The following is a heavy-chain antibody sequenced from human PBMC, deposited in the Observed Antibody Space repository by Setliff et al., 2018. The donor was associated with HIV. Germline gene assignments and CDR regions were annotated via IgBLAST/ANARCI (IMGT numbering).Heavy chain of an antibody. J-gene: IGHJ4*02. V-gene: IGHV4-4*07. CDR2: IYSTGDT. CDR3: ARVRLTMIMMVDYFDQ. D-gene: IGHD3-22*01. Sequence: PSETLSLTCSVSGGSISNFYWSWIRQPPGKGLEWVGHIYSTGDTNYNLSLKSRVTLSADTSKNQLSLSLTSVTAADTAVYYCARVRLTMIMMVDYFDQWGQGTLVTVSS. CDR1: GGSISNFY.